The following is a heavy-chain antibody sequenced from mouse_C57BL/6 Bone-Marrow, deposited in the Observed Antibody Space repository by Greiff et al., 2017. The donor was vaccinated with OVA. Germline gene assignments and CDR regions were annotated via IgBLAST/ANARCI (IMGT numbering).Heavy chain of an antibody. CDR2: IDPSDSYT. Sequence: QVQLQQPGAELVKPGASVKLSCKASGYTFTSYWMQWVKQRPGQGLEWIGEIDPSDSYTNYNQKFKGKATLTVDTSSSTAYMQRSSLTSEDSAVYYCARDYYGSSDGDYWGQGTTLTVSS. J-gene: IGHJ2*01. D-gene: IGHD1-1*01. CDR3: ARDYYGSSDGDY. V-gene: IGHV1-50*01. CDR1: GYTFTSYW.